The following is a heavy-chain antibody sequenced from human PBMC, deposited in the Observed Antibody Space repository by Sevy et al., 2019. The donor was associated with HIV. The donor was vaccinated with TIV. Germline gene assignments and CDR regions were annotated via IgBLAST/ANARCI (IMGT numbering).Heavy chain of an antibody. CDR3: AKTGWIGGNYYRESWYYFDY. J-gene: IGHJ4*02. CDR1: GFLFSSFA. D-gene: IGHD1-26*01. V-gene: IGHV3-30-3*02. CDR2: ISYDGSKK. Sequence: GGCLRRSCATSGFLFSSFALHWVRQAPGKGLEWVAVISYDGSKKDYADAVKGRFTIFKDSSKNTLHREMNSLGAAETAVYFCAKTGWIGGNYYRESWYYFDYWGQGTQVTVSS.